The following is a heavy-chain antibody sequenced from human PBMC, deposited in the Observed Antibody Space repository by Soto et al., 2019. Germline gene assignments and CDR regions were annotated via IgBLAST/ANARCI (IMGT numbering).Heavy chain of an antibody. J-gene: IGHJ4*02. Sequence: SETLSLTCTVSGGSVSNSKYYWVWIRQSPGKVLEWIGSVYYRGRSYSKSSVKSRVTISVDTSKNQFSLNLNSVTASDTAVYYCVSQRTSVLTQAYFDYRGPGALVTVS. D-gene: IGHD2-8*01. CDR1: GGSVSNSKYY. CDR2: VYYRGRS. V-gene: IGHV4-39*01. CDR3: VSQRTSVLTQAYFDY.